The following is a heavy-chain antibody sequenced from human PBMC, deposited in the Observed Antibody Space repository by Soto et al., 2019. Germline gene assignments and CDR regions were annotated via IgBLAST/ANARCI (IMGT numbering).Heavy chain of an antibody. CDR1: GFTFDDYA. V-gene: IGHV3-43*02. CDR3: AKDMDGSGSYYNNWFDP. Sequence: GGSLRLSCAASGFTFDDYAMHWVRQAPGKGLEWVSLISGDGGSTYYAYSVKGRFTISRDNSKNSLYLQMNSLRTEDTALYYCAKDMDGSGSYYNNWFDPWGQGTLVTVSS. D-gene: IGHD3-10*01. J-gene: IGHJ5*02. CDR2: ISGDGGST.